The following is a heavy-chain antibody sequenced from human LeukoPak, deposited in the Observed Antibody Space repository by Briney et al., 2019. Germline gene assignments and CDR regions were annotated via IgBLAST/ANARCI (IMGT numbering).Heavy chain of an antibody. V-gene: IGHV4-59*01. Sequence: PSETLSLTCTVSGGSISSYYWSWIRQPPGKGLEWIGYIYYSGSTNYNPSLKSRVTISVDTSKNQFSLKLSSVTAADTAVYYCARYRHRDAFDMWGQGTMVTVSS. CDR1: GGSISSYY. CDR3: ARYRHRDAFDM. J-gene: IGHJ3*02. CDR2: IYYSGST. D-gene: IGHD4-11*01.